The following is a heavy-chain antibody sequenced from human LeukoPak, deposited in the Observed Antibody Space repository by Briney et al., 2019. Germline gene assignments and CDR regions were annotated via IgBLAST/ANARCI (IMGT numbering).Heavy chain of an antibody. CDR3: GRSGYDLYYYYMDV. J-gene: IGHJ6*03. Sequence: SETLSLTCTVSGGSISSYYWSWIRQPPGKGLEWIGYIYTSGSSNYNPSLKSRVTISVDTSKNQFSLKLSSVTAADTAVYYCGRSGYDLYYYYMDVWAKGPRSPSP. D-gene: IGHD5-12*01. CDR1: GGSISSYY. V-gene: IGHV4-4*09. CDR2: IYTSGSS.